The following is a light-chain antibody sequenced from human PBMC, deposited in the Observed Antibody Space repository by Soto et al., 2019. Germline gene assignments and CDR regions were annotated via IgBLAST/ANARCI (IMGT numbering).Light chain of an antibody. Sequence: AIRMTQSPSSFSESTGDRVTITCRASQGFSSYLAWYQQKPGKAPKLLIYAASTLQSGVPSRFSGSGSGTDFTLTISCLQSEDFATYYCQQYYSYPRTFGQGTKVEIK. CDR2: AAS. CDR3: QQYYSYPRT. CDR1: QGFSSY. V-gene: IGKV1-8*01. J-gene: IGKJ1*01.